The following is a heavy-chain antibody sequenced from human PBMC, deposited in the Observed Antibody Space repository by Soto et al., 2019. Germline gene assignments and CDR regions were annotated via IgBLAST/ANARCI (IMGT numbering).Heavy chain of an antibody. CDR3: PLVATIFSDPSPPGY. CDR2: ISGSGGST. D-gene: IGHD5-12*01. Sequence: GGSLRLSCAASGFTFSSYAMSWVRQAPGKGLEWVSAISGSGGSTYYADSVKGRFTISRDNSKNRLYLQMNSLRAEDTAVYYCPLVATIFSDPSPPGYWGQGTLVTVSS. J-gene: IGHJ4*02. CDR1: GFTFSSYA. V-gene: IGHV3-23*01.